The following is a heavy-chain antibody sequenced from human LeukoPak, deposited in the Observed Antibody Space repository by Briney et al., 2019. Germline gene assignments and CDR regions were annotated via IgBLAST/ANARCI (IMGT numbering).Heavy chain of an antibody. J-gene: IGHJ4*02. Sequence: PSETLSLTCTVSGGSIGTYYWSWIRQLPGKGLEWVGYIHYSGSTNYNPSLKSRVTISVDTSRNQFSLRLTSVTAADTAVYYCARAAVAGGLIDYWGQGTLVTVSS. CDR2: IHYSGST. D-gene: IGHD6-19*01. CDR3: ARAAVAGGLIDY. V-gene: IGHV4-59*08. CDR1: GGSIGTYY.